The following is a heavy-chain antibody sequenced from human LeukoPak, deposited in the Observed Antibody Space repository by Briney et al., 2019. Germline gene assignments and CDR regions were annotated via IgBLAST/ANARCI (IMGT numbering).Heavy chain of an antibody. Sequence: ASVKVSCKASGYTFTSYGISWVRQAPGQGLEWMGWISAYNGNTNYAQKLQGRVTMTTDTSTSTAYMELRSLRSDDTAVYYCARVYYDFWSGYSYYYYYMDVWGKGTTVTVSS. CDR3: ARVYYDFWSGYSYYYYYMDV. CDR2: ISAYNGNT. D-gene: IGHD3-3*01. J-gene: IGHJ6*03. CDR1: GYTFTSYG. V-gene: IGHV1-18*01.